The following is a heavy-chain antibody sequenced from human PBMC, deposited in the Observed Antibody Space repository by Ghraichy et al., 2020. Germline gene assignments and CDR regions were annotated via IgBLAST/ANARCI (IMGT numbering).Heavy chain of an antibody. CDR3: ARGSSVVRFYYYAGMDV. CDR1: GFTFGSYS. D-gene: IGHD4-23*01. J-gene: IGHJ6*02. V-gene: IGHV3-48*01. Sequence: GESLRLSCVGSGFTFGSYSMNWVRQSPGKGLEWVSYITSSSRTIFYADSVKGRFTISRDNAQNSLYLQMNSLRAEDTAVYYCARGSSVVRFYYYAGMDVWGQGTTVTVSS. CDR2: ITSSSRTI.